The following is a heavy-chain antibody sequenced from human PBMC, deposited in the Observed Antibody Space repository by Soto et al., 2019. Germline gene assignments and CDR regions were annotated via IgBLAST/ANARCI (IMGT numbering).Heavy chain of an antibody. CDR3: ARDHRWGYEYGDYGDS. CDR2: INRHGDST. J-gene: IGHJ4*02. D-gene: IGHD4-17*01. Sequence: EVYLVESGGGVVRPGGSLRLSCAVSGFGFDEYGMSWVRQGPGKGLEWVSGINRHGDSTGYADSVKGRFIISRDNAKNSLYLQMNGLRAEDTAFYYCARDHRWGYEYGDYGDSWGQGTLVTVS. CDR1: GFGFDEYG. V-gene: IGHV3-20*04.